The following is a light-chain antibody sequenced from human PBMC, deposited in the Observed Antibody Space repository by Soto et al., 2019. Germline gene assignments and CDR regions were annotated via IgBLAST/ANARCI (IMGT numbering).Light chain of an antibody. V-gene: IGLV4-69*01. J-gene: IGLJ2*01. CDR2: LNSDGSH. CDR1: SGHSSYA. CDR3: QTWGTGIRV. Sequence: QAVVTQSPSASASLGASVKLTCTLSSGHSSYAIAWHQQQPEEGPRYLMKLNSDGSHSKGDGIPDRFSGSNSGAERYLTISSLQSEDEADYYCQTWGTGIRVFGGGTKLTVL.